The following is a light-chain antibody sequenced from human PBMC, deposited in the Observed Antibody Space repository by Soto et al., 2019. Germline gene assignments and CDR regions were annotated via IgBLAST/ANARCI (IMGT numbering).Light chain of an antibody. CDR1: QSINND. CDR2: GAS. J-gene: IGKJ1*01. CDR3: QQYNNWPPWT. V-gene: IGKV3-15*01. Sequence: EVVMAQSPATLSVSPGERVTLSCRASQSINNDLAWYQQKVGQGPRLLIYGASTRATGIPARFSGSGSGTEFTLTISSLQSEDFAVYYCQQYNNWPPWTFGQGTKVEIK.